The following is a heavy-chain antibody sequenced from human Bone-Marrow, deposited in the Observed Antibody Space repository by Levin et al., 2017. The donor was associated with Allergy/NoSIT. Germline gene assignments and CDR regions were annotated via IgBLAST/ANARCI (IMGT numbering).Heavy chain of an antibody. J-gene: IGHJ4*02. Sequence: QAGGSLRLSCVVSGFRLDDRAMHWVRQVPGKGLEWVSGVTWNSDDMAYADSVKGRFIISRDNAKNSLFLQMNSLRVEDSALYFCAKDIVGVAGTALEDWGQGTLVTVSS. V-gene: IGHV3-9*01. CDR2: VTWNSDDM. CDR3: AKDIVGVAGTALED. CDR1: GFRLDDRA. D-gene: IGHD3-3*01.